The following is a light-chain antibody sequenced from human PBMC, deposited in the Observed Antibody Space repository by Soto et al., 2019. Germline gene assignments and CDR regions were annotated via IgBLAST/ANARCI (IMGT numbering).Light chain of an antibody. J-gene: IGLJ3*02. V-gene: IGLV2-8*01. CDR1: SSDVGGYSY. CDR3: SSYAASNNFYFV. Sequence: QSALTQPPSASGSPGHSVTISCTGTSSDVGGYSYVSWYQQYPGRAPKLMIYEVTKRPSGVPDRFSGSKSGNTASLTVSGLQAEDEADYYCSSYAASNNFYFVFGGGTKVTVL. CDR2: EVT.